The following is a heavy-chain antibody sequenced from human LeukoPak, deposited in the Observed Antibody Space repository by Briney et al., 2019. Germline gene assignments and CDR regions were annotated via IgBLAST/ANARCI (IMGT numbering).Heavy chain of an antibody. J-gene: IGHJ4*02. V-gene: IGHV1-46*01. Sequence: ASVKVSCKASGYAFTSYYMHWVRQAPGQGLEWMGIINPSGGSTSYAQKFQGRVTMTRDTSTSTVYMELSSLRSEDTAVYYCASQPGGFGESFDYWGQGTLVTVSS. CDR1: GYAFTSYY. CDR3: ASQPGGFGESFDY. CDR2: INPSGGST. D-gene: IGHD3-10*01.